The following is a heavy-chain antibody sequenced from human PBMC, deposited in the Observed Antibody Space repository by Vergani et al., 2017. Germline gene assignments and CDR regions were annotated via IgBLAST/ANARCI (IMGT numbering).Heavy chain of an antibody. J-gene: IGHJ4*02. D-gene: IGHD3-22*01. CDR3: ARASPKTYYYDSSGYGLDY. Sequence: QVQLVQSGAEVKKPGASVKVSCKVSGYTLTELSMHWVRQAPGKGLEWMGGFDPEDGETIYAQKFQGRVTMTEDTSTDTAYMELRSLRSDDTAVYYCARASPKTYYYDSSGYGLDYWGQGTLVTVSS. CDR1: GYTLTELS. CDR2: FDPEDGET. V-gene: IGHV1-24*01.